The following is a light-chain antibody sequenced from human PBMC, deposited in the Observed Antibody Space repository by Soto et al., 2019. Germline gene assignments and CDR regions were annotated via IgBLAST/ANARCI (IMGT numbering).Light chain of an antibody. CDR1: SSDVGGYNY. V-gene: IGLV2-14*01. CDR2: DVS. CDR3: SSYTSSSTFYV. Sequence: QSVLTQPASVSGSPGQSITISCTGTSSDVGGYNYVSWYQQHPGKAPKLMIHDVSNRPSGVSNRFSGSKSGNTASLTISGLQAEDEADYYCSSYTSSSTFYVFGTGTKVTVL. J-gene: IGLJ1*01.